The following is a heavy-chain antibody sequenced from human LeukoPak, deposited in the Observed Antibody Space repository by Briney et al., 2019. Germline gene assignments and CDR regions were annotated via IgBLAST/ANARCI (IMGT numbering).Heavy chain of an antibody. D-gene: IGHD2-21*02. J-gene: IGHJ4*02. Sequence: GGSLRLSCAASGFTFSDYYMSWIRQAPGKGLEWVSYISSSGSTIYYADSVKGRFTISRDNAKNSLYLQMNSLRAEDTAVYYCAGLAYCGGDCYSTGGENFDYWGQGTLVTVSS. CDR1: GFTFSDYY. CDR2: ISSSGSTI. CDR3: AGLAYCGGDCYSTGGENFDY. V-gene: IGHV3-11*04.